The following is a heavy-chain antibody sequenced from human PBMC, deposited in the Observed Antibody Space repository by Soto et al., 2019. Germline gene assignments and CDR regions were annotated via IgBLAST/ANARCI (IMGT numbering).Heavy chain of an antibody. J-gene: IGHJ4*02. CDR1: GGSISSYY. Sequence: SETLSLTCTVSGGSISSYYWSWIRQPPGKGLEWIGYIYYSGSTNYNPSLKSRVTISVDTSKNQFSLKLSSVTAADTAVYYCARGLGIAARPGVPGRFSDFGYCGRGTLVTVSS. V-gene: IGHV4-59*01. CDR3: ARGLGIAARPGVPGRFSDFGY. D-gene: IGHD6-6*01. CDR2: IYYSGST.